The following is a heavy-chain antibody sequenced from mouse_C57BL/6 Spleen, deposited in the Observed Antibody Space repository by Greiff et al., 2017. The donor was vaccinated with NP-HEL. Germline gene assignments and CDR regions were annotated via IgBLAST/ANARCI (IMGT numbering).Heavy chain of an antibody. J-gene: IGHJ2*01. V-gene: IGHV5-9*01. CDR1: GFTFSSYT. CDR3: ARRVAGTGYFDY. D-gene: IGHD4-1*01. Sequence: EVHLVESGGGLVKPGGSLKLSCAASGFTFSSYTMSWVRQTPEKRLEWVATISGGGGNTYYPDSVKGRFTISRDNAKHTLYLQMSSLRSEDTALYYCARRVAGTGYFDYWGQGTTLTVSS. CDR2: ISGGGGNT.